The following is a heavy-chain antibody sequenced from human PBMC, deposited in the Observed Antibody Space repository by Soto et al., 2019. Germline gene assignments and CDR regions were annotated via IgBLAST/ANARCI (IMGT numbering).Heavy chain of an antibody. D-gene: IGHD3-22*01. V-gene: IGHV3-23*01. J-gene: IGHJ5*02. CDR3: AKGPYASSSYLLGP. CDR1: GFTFSSYA. Sequence: GGSLRLSCAASGFTFSSYAMSWVRQAPGKGLEWVSSISSTGSSTNYADSVKGRFTISRDNSKDTLYLQMDSLSPDDTAVYYCAKGPYASSSYLLGPWGQGILVTSPQ. CDR2: ISSTGSST.